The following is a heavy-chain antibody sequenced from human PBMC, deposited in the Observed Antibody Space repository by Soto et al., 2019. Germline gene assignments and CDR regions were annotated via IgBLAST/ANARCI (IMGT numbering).Heavy chain of an antibody. Sequence: SVKVSCKASVGSFSSYAISWVRQAPGQGLEWMGGIIPIFGTANYAQKFQGRVTITADESTSTAYMELSSLRSEDTAVYYCARAIAARPNYFDYWGQGTLVTVSS. J-gene: IGHJ4*02. CDR1: VGSFSSYA. V-gene: IGHV1-69*13. CDR2: IIPIFGTA. D-gene: IGHD6-6*01. CDR3: ARAIAARPNYFDY.